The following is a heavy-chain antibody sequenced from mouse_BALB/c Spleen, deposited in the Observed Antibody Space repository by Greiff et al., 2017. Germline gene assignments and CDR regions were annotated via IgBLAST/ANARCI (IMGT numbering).Heavy chain of an antibody. CDR3: AREPSTMITDGFAY. CDR1: GFTFSSYA. V-gene: IGHV5-9-4*01. J-gene: IGHJ3*01. D-gene: IGHD2-4*01. CDR2: ISSGGSYT. Sequence: EVKLMASGGGLVKPGGSLKLSCAASGFTFSSYAMSWVRQSPEKRLEWVAEISSGGSYTYYPDTVTGRFTISRDNAKNTLYLEMSSLRSEDTAMYYCAREPSTMITDGFAYWGQGTLVTVSA.